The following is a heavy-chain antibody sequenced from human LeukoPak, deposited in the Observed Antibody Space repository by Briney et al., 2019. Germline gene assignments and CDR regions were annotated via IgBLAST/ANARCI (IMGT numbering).Heavy chain of an antibody. CDR1: GGSISSYD. D-gene: IGHD3-3*01. Sequence: SETLSLTCTVSGGSISSYDWSWIRQPPGKGLEWIGYIYYSGSTNYNPSLKSRVTISVDTSKNQFSLKLSSVTAADTAVYYCARAYYDFWSGRYYYYMDVWGKGTTVTVSS. CDR3: ARAYYDFWSGRYYYYMDV. V-gene: IGHV4-59*01. J-gene: IGHJ6*03. CDR2: IYYSGST.